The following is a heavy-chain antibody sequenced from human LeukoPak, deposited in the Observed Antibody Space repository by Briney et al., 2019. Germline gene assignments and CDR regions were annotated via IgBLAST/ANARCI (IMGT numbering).Heavy chain of an antibody. D-gene: IGHD2-2*01. CDR2: IYSGGST. CDR1: GFTVSSNY. V-gene: IGHV3-53*01. Sequence: GGSLRLSCAASGFTVSSNYMSWVRQAPGKGLEWVSVIYSGGSTYYADSVKGRFTISRDNSKNSLYLQMNSLRAEDTAVYYCARSPSERGGHCTSTICSYYYMDVWGKGTTVTVSS. J-gene: IGHJ6*03. CDR3: ARSPSERGGHCTSTICSYYYMDV.